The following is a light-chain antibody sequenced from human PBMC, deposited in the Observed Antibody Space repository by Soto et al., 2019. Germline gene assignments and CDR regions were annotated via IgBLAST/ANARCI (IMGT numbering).Light chain of an antibody. CDR1: QSVSSY. CDR3: QQRNNWPPLT. Sequence: EIVLTQSPVTLSLSPGERATLSCRASQSVSSYLAWYQHKPGQAPRLLIYDASNRATGIPARFSGSGSGTDFTLTISSLEPEDFAVYYCQQRNNWPPLTFGQGTRLEIK. CDR2: DAS. V-gene: IGKV3-11*01. J-gene: IGKJ5*01.